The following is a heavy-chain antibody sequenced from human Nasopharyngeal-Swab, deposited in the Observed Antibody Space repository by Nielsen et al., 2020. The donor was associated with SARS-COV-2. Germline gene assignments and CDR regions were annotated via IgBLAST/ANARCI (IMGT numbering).Heavy chain of an antibody. D-gene: IGHD3-16*02. CDR2: IKSKTDGGTT. V-gene: IGHV3-15*01. Sequence: GESLKISCAASGFTFSNAWMSWVRQAPGKGLEWVGRIKSKTDGGTTDYAAPVKGRFTISRDDSKNTLYLQMNSLRAEDTAVYYCARERVVFGELSLSYFDYWGQGTLVTVSS. CDR1: GFTFSNAW. CDR3: ARERVVFGELSLSYFDY. J-gene: IGHJ4*02.